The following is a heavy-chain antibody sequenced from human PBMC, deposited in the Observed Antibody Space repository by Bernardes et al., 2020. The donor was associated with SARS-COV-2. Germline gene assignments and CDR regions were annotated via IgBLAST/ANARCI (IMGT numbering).Heavy chain of an antibody. D-gene: IGHD5-12*01. V-gene: IGHV3-53*05. Sequence: GGSLRLSCAASGFTISSTYMTWVRQGPGKGLEWVSMLFPGDTTYYAASVKGRFTISRDISKNTLYLQMNNLRSDDTAVYFCARDDPNSGYDQFYFDSWGQGTLVTVSS. CDR2: LFPGDTT. CDR1: GFTISSTY. CDR3: ARDDPNSGYDQFYFDS. J-gene: IGHJ4*02.